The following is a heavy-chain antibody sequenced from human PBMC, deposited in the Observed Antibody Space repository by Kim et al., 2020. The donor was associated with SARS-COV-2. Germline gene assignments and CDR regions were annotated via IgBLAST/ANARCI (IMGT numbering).Heavy chain of an antibody. V-gene: IGHV4-31*03. Sequence: SETLSLTCTVSGGSISSGGYYWSWIRQHPGKGLEWIGYIYYSGSTYYNPSLKSRVTISVDTSKNQFSLKMSAVTAAETAVDYCARTALGRDRDIWGQGTMVTVSS. J-gene: IGHJ3*02. CDR3: ARTALGRDRDI. CDR2: IYYSGST. CDR1: GGSISSGGYY. D-gene: IGHD7-27*01.